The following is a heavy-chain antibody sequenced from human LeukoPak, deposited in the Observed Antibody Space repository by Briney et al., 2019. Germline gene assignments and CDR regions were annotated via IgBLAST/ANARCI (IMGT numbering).Heavy chain of an antibody. J-gene: IGHJ6*03. Sequence: ASVKVSCKASGYTFTSYVMNWVRQAPGQGLEWMGWINSNTGNPTYAQGFTERFVFSLDTSVSTAYLQISSLKTEDTAVYYCARPGVPLYYYYMDVWGKGTTVTVSS. D-gene: IGHD7-27*01. CDR3: ARPGVPLYYYYMDV. V-gene: IGHV7-4-1*02. CDR2: INSNTGNP. CDR1: GYTFTSYV.